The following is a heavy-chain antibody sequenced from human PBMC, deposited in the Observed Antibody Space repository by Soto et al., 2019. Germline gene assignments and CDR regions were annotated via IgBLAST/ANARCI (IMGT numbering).Heavy chain of an antibody. V-gene: IGHV1-69*06. CDR3: ARDQVAAAATGYGMDV. J-gene: IGHJ6*02. D-gene: IGHD6-13*01. CDR1: GGTFSTFG. Sequence: QVQLVQSGAEVKKPGSSVKVSCKASGGTFSTFGISWVRQAPGQGLEWMGGIIPFFGTPNYAQKFQGRVTITADKSTSTAYMELTSLRSEDTAVYYCARDQVAAAATGYGMDVWGQGTTVTVSS. CDR2: IIPFFGTP.